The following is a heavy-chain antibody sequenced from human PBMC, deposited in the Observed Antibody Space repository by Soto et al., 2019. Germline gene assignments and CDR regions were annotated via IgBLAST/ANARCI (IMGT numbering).Heavy chain of an antibody. V-gene: IGHV1-69*12. CDR1: GGTFSSYA. CDR2: IIPIFGTA. J-gene: IGHJ6*02. Sequence: QVQLVQSGAEVKKPGSSVKVSCKASGGTFSSYAISWVRQAPGQGLEWMGGIIPIFGTADYAQKFQGRVTITADESTSTAYMELSSLRSEDTAVYYCARDLPEMATKKVIYGMDVWGQGTTVTVSS. D-gene: IGHD5-12*01. CDR3: ARDLPEMATKKVIYGMDV.